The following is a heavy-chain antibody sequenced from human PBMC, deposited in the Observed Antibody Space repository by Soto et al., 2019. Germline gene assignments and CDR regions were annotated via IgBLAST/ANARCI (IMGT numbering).Heavy chain of an antibody. CDR2: FDPENGER. J-gene: IGHJ6*02. CDR1: GYTLIELS. D-gene: IGHD6-19*01. Sequence: ASVKVSCKVSGYTLIELSMHWVRQAPGKGLEWMGRFDPENGERIYAQKFQGRVTMTEDTSTDTAYMELSSLRSEDTAVYYCATDPQWLGDYYYGMDVWGQGTTVTVSS. CDR3: ATDPQWLGDYYYGMDV. V-gene: IGHV1-24*01.